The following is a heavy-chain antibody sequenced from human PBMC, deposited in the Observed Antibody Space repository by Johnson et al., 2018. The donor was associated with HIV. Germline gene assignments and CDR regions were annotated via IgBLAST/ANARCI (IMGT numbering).Heavy chain of an antibody. Sequence: VQLVESGGGLVQPGGSLRLSCAASGFTFSSYWMSWVRQAPGKGLEWVSVIYSGGSTDYADSVKGRFTISRDNAKNSLYLQMNSLRAEDTAVYYCAREAGTGAFDIWGQGTMVTVSS. CDR2: IYSGGST. CDR3: AREAGTGAFDI. CDR1: GFTFSSYW. V-gene: IGHV3-66*01. D-gene: IGHD6-19*01. J-gene: IGHJ3*02.